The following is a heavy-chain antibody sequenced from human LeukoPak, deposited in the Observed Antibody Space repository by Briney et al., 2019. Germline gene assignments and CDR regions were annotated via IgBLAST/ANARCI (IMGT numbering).Heavy chain of an antibody. D-gene: IGHD2-15*01. CDR3: ARDHCSGGSCSPYYYYGMDV. V-gene: IGHV4-30-2*01. Sequence: PSETLSLTCTVSGGSISSGGYYWSWIRQPPGKGLEWIGYIYHSGSTYYNPSLKSRVTISVDTSKNQFSLKLNSVTAADTAVYYCARDHCSGGSCSPYYYYGMDVWGQGTTVTVSS. CDR1: GGSISSGGYY. CDR2: IYHSGST. J-gene: IGHJ6*02.